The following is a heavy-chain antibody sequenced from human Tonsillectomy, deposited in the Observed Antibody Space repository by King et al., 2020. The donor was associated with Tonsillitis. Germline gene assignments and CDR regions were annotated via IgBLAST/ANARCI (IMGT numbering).Heavy chain of an antibody. CDR3: ARCSSGWYNWFDP. Sequence: QLVQSGAEVKKPGASVKVSCKASGYTFTGYYMHWVRQAPGQGLEWMGWINPNSGGTNYAQKFQGRVTMTRATSITTAYMELSSLISDDTAVYYCARCSSGWYNWFDPWGQGTLVTVSS. CDR2: INPNSGGT. V-gene: IGHV1-2*02. D-gene: IGHD6-19*01. J-gene: IGHJ5*02. CDR1: GYTFTGYY.